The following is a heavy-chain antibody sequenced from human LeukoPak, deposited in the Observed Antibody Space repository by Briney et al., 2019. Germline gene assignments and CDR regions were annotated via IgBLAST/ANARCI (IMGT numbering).Heavy chain of an antibody. V-gene: IGHV4-34*01. CDR1: GGSFSGYY. J-gene: IGHJ3*02. CDR2: INHSGST. D-gene: IGHD3-3*01. CDR3: ARGAPGRSYDFWSGSVVGAFDI. Sequence: PSETLSLTCAVYGGSFSGYYWSWIRQPPGKGLEWIGEINHSGSTNYNPSLKSRVTISVDTSKNQFSLKLSSVTAADTAAYYCARGAPGRSYDFWSGSVVGAFDIWGQGTMVTVSS.